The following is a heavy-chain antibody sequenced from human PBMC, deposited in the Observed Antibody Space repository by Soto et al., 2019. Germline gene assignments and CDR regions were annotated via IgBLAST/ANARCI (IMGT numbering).Heavy chain of an antibody. Sequence: GGSLRLSCAASGFTLSSYCMSWVRQAPGKGREWVANIKPDGSEKHYVDSVKGRFTMSRDNVKNSLYLQMNSLRADDTAVYYCARGYYYDNSGPFSDAYDIWGPGTMVTVSS. CDR3: ARGYYYDNSGPFSDAYDI. CDR2: IKPDGSEK. V-gene: IGHV3-7*04. J-gene: IGHJ3*02. CDR1: GFTLSSYC. D-gene: IGHD3-22*01.